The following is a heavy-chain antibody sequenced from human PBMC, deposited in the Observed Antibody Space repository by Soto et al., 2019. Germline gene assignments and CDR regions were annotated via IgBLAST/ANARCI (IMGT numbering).Heavy chain of an antibody. V-gene: IGHV3-23*01. CDR3: ARGCSDDRPYYFDY. CDR2: ISGSGDST. J-gene: IGHJ4*02. CDR1: GFTFSTSA. Sequence: EVQLLESGGGLVQPGGSLRLSCAASGFTFSTSAMSWVRQAPGKGLEWVSAISGSGDSTYYADSVKGRFTISRDNSKNPLALQMNSVRADDTAVYHCARGCSDDRPYYFDYWGQGTLVTVSS. D-gene: IGHD2-15*01.